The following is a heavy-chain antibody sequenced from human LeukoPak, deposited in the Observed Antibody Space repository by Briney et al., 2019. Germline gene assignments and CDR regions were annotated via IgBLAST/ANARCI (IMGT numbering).Heavy chain of an antibody. V-gene: IGHV4-59*01. Sequence: PSETLSLTCTVSGGSISSYYWSWIRQPPGKGLEWIGYIYYSGSTNYNPSLKSRVTISVDTSKNQFSLKLSSVTAADTAVYYCARAQEGGSSSFGIFNWFDPWGQGTLVTVSS. D-gene: IGHD1-26*01. CDR3: ARAQEGGSSSFGIFNWFDP. CDR1: GGSISSYY. J-gene: IGHJ5*02. CDR2: IYYSGST.